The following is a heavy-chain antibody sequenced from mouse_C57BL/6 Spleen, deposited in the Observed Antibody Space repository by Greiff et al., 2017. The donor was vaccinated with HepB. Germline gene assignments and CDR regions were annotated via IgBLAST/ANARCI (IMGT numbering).Heavy chain of an antibody. CDR3: TGGTTVVGAMDY. V-gene: IGHV1-5*01. CDR2: IYPGNSDT. Sequence: SGTVLARPGASVKMSCKTSGYTFTSYWMHWVKQRPGQGLEWIGAIYPGNSDTSYNQKFKGKAKLTAVTSASTAYMELSSLTNEDSAVYYCTGGTTVVGAMDYWGQGTSVTVSS. D-gene: IGHD1-1*01. CDR1: GYTFTSYW. J-gene: IGHJ4*01.